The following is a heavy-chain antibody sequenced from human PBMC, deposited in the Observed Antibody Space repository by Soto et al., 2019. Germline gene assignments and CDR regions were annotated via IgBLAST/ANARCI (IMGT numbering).Heavy chain of an antibody. J-gene: IGHJ4*02. CDR2: IIPILGIA. Sequence: QVQLVQSGAEVKEPGSSVKVSCKASGGTFSSYTFSWVRQAPGQGLEWMGRIIPILGIANYAQKFQGRVTMPAAKFTRTASMELTSLRSDDTAVYYCAPQDPAEPFDYWGQGTLVTVSS. CDR3: APQDPAEPFDY. CDR1: GGTFSSYT. V-gene: IGHV1-69*02.